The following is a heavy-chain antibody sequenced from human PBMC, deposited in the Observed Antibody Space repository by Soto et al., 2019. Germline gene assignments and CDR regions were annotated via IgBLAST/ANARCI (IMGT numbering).Heavy chain of an antibody. CDR2: IWYDGSNK. CDR3: ARDQRPDFNYYYGMDV. Sequence: GGSLSLSCAASGFTFSSYGMHWVRQAPGKGLEWVAVIWYDGSNKYYADSVKGRFTISRDNSKNTLYLQMNSLRAEDTAVYYCARDQRPDFNYYYGMDVWGQGTTVTVSS. CDR1: GFTFSSYG. V-gene: IGHV3-33*01. D-gene: IGHD2-21*02. J-gene: IGHJ6*02.